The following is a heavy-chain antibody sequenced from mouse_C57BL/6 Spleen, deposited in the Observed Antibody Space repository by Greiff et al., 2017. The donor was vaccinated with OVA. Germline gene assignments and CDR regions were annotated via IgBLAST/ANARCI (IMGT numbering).Heavy chain of an antibody. Sequence: VQLQQSGPELVKPGASVKISCKASGYAFSSSWMNWVKQRPGKGLEWIGRIYPGDGDTNYNGKFKGKATLTADKSSSTAYMQLSSLTSEDSAVYFCARWNYGSSYRYFDVWGTGTTVTVSS. D-gene: IGHD1-1*01. CDR1: GYAFSSSW. CDR2: IYPGDGDT. J-gene: IGHJ1*03. V-gene: IGHV1-82*01. CDR3: ARWNYGSSYRYFDV.